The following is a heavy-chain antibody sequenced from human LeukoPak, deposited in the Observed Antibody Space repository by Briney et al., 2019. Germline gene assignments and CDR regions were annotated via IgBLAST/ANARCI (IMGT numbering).Heavy chain of an antibody. CDR1: GFTFSSYG. D-gene: IGHD2-2*01. Sequence: HPGGSLRLSCAASGFTFSSYGMHWVRQAPGKGLEWVAVIWYGGSNKYYADSVKGRFTISRDNSKNTLYLQTNSLRAEDTAVYYCAKAGYCSSTSCYPLDYWGQGTLVTVSS. CDR2: IWYGGSNK. V-gene: IGHV3-30*02. J-gene: IGHJ4*02. CDR3: AKAGYCSSTSCYPLDY.